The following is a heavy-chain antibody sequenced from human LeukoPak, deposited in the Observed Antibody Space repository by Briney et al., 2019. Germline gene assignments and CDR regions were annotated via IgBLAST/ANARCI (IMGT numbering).Heavy chain of an antibody. J-gene: IGHJ6*03. V-gene: IGHV4-59*01. CDR3: AREVYGSGSYFSSYYYYYMDV. D-gene: IGHD3-10*01. CDR1: GGSISTYY. Sequence: SETLSLTCTVSGGSISTYYWTWIRQPPAQGLEWIGYVYYSGSTSYNPSLKSRVTMSVDTSNNQFSLKLSSVTAADTAVYYCAREVYGSGSYFSSYYYYYMDVWGKGTTVTVSS. CDR2: VYYSGST.